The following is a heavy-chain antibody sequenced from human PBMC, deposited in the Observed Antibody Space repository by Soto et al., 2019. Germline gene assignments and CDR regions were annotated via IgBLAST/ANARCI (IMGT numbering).Heavy chain of an antibody. V-gene: IGHV6-1*01. CDR2: TYYRSKWYN. Sequence: SQTLSLTCVISGDSVSGNGVAWNWTRQSPSRGLEWLGRTYYRSKWYNEYAASVKSRITINPDTSKNQFSLQLNSVTPEDTAVYFCAREFRSSYDYWGQGNLVTVSS. J-gene: IGHJ4*02. D-gene: IGHD3-10*01. CDR1: GDSVSGNGVA. CDR3: AREFRSSYDY.